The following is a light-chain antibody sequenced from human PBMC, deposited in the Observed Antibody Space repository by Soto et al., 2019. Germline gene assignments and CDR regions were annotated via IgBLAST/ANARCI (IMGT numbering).Light chain of an antibody. J-gene: IGKJ2*03. CDR3: QQYNSYVMYS. Sequence: DIQMTQSPSTLSASVGDRVTITCRASQSVNNWLAWHQQKPGKAPKVLISQASSLESGVPSRFSGSGSGTEFTLTISNLQPDDFGTYYCQQYNSYVMYSFGQGTKVEIE. CDR1: QSVNNW. CDR2: QAS. V-gene: IGKV1-5*03.